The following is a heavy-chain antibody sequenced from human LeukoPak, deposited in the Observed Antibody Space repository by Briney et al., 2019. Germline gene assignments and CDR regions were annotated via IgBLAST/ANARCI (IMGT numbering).Heavy chain of an antibody. CDR3: ARGDIAVVPAAYYYYYYMDV. V-gene: IGHV4-34*01. Sequence: SETLSLTCAVYGGSFSGYYWSWIRQPPGKGLEWIGEINHSGSTNYNPSLEGRVTISVDTSKNQFSLKLSSVTAADTAVYYCARGDIAVVPAAYYYYYYMDVWGKGTTVTVSS. CDR1: GGSFSGYY. CDR2: INHSGST. D-gene: IGHD2-2*01. J-gene: IGHJ6*03.